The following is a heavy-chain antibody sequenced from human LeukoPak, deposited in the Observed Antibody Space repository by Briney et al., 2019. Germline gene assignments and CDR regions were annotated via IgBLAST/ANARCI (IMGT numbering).Heavy chain of an antibody. Sequence: SETLSLTCAVSGYSISSGYYWGWIRQPPGKGLEWIGSIYHSGSTYYNPSLKSRVTISVDTSKNQFSLKLSSVTAADTAVYYCARDQGFYEPNYYFDYWGQGTLVTVSS. CDR3: ARDQGFYEPNYYFDY. CDR1: GYSISSGYY. V-gene: IGHV4-38-2*02. J-gene: IGHJ4*02. CDR2: IYHSGST. D-gene: IGHD3-3*01.